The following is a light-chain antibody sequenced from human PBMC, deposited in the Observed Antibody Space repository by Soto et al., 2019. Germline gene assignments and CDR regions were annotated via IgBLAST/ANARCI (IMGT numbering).Light chain of an antibody. V-gene: IGLV2-11*01. CDR2: DVG. CDR3: CSYAGSYTFVV. CDR1: SNDIGGYNY. J-gene: IGLJ2*01. Sequence: QSVLTQPRSVSGSPGQAVTISCTGTSNDIGGYNYVSWYQQHPDKAPKLMIFDVGQRPSGVPDRFSGSKSGNTASLTISGLQAEDEADYYCCSYAGSYTFVVFGGGTKLTVL.